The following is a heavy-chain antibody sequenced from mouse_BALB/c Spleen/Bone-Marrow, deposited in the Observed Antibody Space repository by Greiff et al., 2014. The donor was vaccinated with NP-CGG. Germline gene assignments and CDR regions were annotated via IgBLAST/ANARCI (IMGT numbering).Heavy chain of an antibody. CDR1: GYTFTAYA. CDR2: ISTYSGNT. V-gene: IGHV1-67*01. Sequence: VQLVESGPELVRPGVSVKLSCRGSGYTFTAYAMHWVKQSHAKSLEWIGLISTYSGNTHYNQNFKDKATMTVDRSSSTAYMELARLTSEDSAIYYCARNFYGSSYFDYWGQGTALTVSS. CDR3: ARNFYGSSYFDY. J-gene: IGHJ2*01. D-gene: IGHD1-1*01.